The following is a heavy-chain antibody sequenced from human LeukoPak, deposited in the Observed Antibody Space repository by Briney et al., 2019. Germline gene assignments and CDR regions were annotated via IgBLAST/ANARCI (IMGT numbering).Heavy chain of an antibody. D-gene: IGHD4-23*01. CDR3: ARRHYGGNSDWSDP. CDR1: GGSITSNY. V-gene: IGHV4-59*08. CDR2: GYYSGTY. Sequence: SETLSLTCTVSGGSITSNYWSWIRQPPGKGLEWIGYGYYSGTYNYSPSLKSRVTISVDTSKNQFSLKLSSVTAADTAVYYCARRHYGGNSDWSDPWGQGTLVTVSS. J-gene: IGHJ5*02.